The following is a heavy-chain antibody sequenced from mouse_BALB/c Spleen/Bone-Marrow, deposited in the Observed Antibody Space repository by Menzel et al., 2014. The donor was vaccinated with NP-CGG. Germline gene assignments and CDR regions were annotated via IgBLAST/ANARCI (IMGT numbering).Heavy chain of an antibody. CDR1: GFNIKDTY. CDR2: IDPANGNT. V-gene: IGHV14-3*02. CDR3: VSYYYGNYFDS. J-gene: IGHJ2*01. D-gene: IGHD1-1*01. Sequence: EVKLMESGAELVKPGASVKLSCTASGFNIKDTYMHWVKQRPEQGLEWIGRIDPANGNTEYDPKFQGKATITADTSSNTAYLQLSSLTSEDTAVYYCVSYYYGNYFDSWGQGTTLTVSS.